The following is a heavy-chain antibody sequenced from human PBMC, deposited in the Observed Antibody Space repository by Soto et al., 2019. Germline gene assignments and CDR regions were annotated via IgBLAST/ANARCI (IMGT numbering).Heavy chain of an antibody. J-gene: IGHJ4*02. D-gene: IGHD3-3*01. CDR1: GGSISSSSYY. CDR2: IYYSGST. Sequence: PSETLSLSCAVSGGSISSSSYYWGWIRQPPGKGLEWIGSIYYSGSTYYNPSLKGRVIISVDTSRDQFSLKLSSVTAADTAVYYCASSTIFGVVDNFDYWGQGTLVTVSS. V-gene: IGHV4-39*01. CDR3: ASSTIFGVVDNFDY.